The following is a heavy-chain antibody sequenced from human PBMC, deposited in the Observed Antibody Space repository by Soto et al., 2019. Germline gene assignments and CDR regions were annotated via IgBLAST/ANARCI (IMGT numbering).Heavy chain of an antibody. CDR1: GFTVSANY. J-gene: IGHJ6*02. D-gene: IGHD2-8*02. Sequence: EVQLVESGGGVIQPGRSLRLSCAASGFTVSANYMSWVRQAPGKGLEWVSAIHRSGATSYAESVRGRYSIATDNSRNTVDLQTNGMSVEETAVYLCAGERSAPAGGYISHDYGMDVWGQGTTVTVSS. CDR2: IHRSGAT. CDR3: AGERSAPAGGYISHDYGMDV. V-gene: IGHV3-53*01.